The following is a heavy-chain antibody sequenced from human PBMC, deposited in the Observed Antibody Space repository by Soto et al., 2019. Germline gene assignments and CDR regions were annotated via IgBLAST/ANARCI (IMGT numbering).Heavy chain of an antibody. V-gene: IGHV3-74*01. J-gene: IGHJ6*03. D-gene: IGHD2-8*02. Sequence: EVQLVESGGGLVQPGGSLRLSCAASGFTFSSYWMHWVRQAPGKGLVWVSRINSDGSSTSYADSVKGRFTISRDNAKNTLYLQMNSRRAEDTAVYYCAKQPYWAGNYYYMDVWGKGTTVTVSS. CDR1: GFTFSSYW. CDR3: AKQPYWAGNYYYMDV. CDR2: INSDGSST.